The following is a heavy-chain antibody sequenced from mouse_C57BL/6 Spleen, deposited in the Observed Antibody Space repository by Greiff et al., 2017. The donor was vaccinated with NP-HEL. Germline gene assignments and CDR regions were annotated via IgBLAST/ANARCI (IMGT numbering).Heavy chain of an antibody. V-gene: IGHV1-9*01. J-gene: IGHJ4*01. D-gene: IGHD2-1*01. CDR1: GYTFTGYW. CDR2: ILPGSGST. CDR3: ARIPEIYYCNPYAMDY. Sequence: QVQLQQSGAELMKPGASVKLSCKATGYTFTGYWIEWVKQRPGHGLEWIGEILPGSGSTNYNEKFKGKATFTADTSSNTAYMQLSSLTTEDSAIYYCARIPEIYYCNPYAMDYWGQGTSVTVSS.